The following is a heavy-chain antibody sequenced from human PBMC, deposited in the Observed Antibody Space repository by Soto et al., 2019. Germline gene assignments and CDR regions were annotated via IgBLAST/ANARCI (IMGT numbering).Heavy chain of an antibody. D-gene: IGHD6-13*01. J-gene: IGHJ6*02. Sequence: QVQLVQSGAGVKKPGSSVKVSCKASGGTFSSYAISWVRQAPGQGLEWMGVIIPIFGTANYAQKFQGRVTITADESTSTAYRELSSRRSEDTAVYYCARGGGIAAAETGLYYYGMDVWGQGTTVTVSS. V-gene: IGHV1-69*01. CDR2: IIPIFGTA. CDR1: GGTFSSYA. CDR3: ARGGGIAAAETGLYYYGMDV.